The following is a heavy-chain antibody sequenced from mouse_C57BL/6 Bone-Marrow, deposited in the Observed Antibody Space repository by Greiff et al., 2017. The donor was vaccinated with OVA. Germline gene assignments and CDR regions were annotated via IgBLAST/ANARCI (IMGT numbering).Heavy chain of an antibody. CDR1: GYTFTSYW. J-gene: IGHJ1*03. CDR2: IYPGSGST. Sequence: QVQLQQPGAELVKPGASVKMSCKASGYTFTSYWITWVKQRPGQGLEWIGDIYPGSGSTNYNEKFKSKATLTVDTSSSTAYMQLSSLTSEDSAVYYCARRPVPNGYFDVWGTGTTVTVSS. CDR3: ARRPVPNGYFDV. V-gene: IGHV1-55*01.